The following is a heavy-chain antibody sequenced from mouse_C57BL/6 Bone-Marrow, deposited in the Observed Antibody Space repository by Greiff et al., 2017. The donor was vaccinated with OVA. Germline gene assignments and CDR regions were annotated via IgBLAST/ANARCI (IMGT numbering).Heavy chain of an antibody. CDR1: GYTFTSYG. D-gene: IGHD1-1*01. J-gene: IGHJ3*01. Sequence: LVESGAELARPGASVKLSCKASGYTFTSYGISWVKQRTGQGLEWIGEIYPRSGNTYYNEKFKGKATLTADKSSSTAYMELRSLTSEDSAVYFCARGAYYYGSSPPWFAYWGQGTLVTVSA. V-gene: IGHV1-81*01. CDR3: ARGAYYYGSSPPWFAY. CDR2: IYPRSGNT.